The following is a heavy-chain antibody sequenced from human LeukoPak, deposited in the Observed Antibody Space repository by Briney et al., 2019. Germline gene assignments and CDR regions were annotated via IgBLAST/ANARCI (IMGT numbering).Heavy chain of an antibody. V-gene: IGHV3-7*01. CDR2: IKQDGSEK. Sequence: GGSLRLSCAASGFTFSSYWMSWVRQAPGKGLEWVANIKQDGSEKYYVDSVKGRFTISRDNAKNSLYLQMNSLRAEDTAVYYCASLAVAGEIDYWGQGTLVTVSS. CDR1: GFTFSSYW. D-gene: IGHD6-19*01. CDR3: ASLAVAGEIDY. J-gene: IGHJ4*02.